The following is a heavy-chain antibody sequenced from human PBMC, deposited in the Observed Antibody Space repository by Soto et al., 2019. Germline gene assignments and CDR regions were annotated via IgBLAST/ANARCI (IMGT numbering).Heavy chain of an antibody. D-gene: IGHD6-19*01. Sequence: QVQLQESGPGLVKPSETLSLTCTVSGGSSINYYWTWIRQPPGKGLEWIGYVYSSGHTSYNPSLKSRVTISIDTSKNQFSLKLSSVTAADTAVYYCARALAVPGYYFDYWGQGTRVTVSS. CDR1: GGSSINYY. J-gene: IGHJ4*02. CDR3: ARALAVPGYYFDY. V-gene: IGHV4-59*01. CDR2: VYSSGHT.